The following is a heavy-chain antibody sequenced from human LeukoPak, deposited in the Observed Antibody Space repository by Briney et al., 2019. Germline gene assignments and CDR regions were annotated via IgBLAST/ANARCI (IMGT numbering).Heavy chain of an antibody. CDR1: GFTFSSYA. V-gene: IGHV3-23*01. J-gene: IGHJ3*01. CDR3: ARAKIAAAGTGAFDV. CDR2: FSATDGSA. D-gene: IGHD6-13*01. Sequence: GGSLRLSCAASGFTFSSYAMTWVRQAPGKGLEWVSAFSATDGSAQYAESVEGRFTIFRDNSKNTLFLQMNSLGAEDTAVYYCARAKIAAAGTGAFDVWGQGTLVTVSS.